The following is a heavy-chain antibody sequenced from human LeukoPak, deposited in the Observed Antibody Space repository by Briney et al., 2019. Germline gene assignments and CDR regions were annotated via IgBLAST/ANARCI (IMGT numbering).Heavy chain of an antibody. CDR1: GGTFSSYA. D-gene: IGHD3-9*01. V-gene: IGHV1-69*04. CDR3: ARDHYYDILTGYYPPLYYGMDV. CDR2: IIPIFGIA. Sequence: SVKVSCKASGGTFSSYAISWVRQAPGQGLEWMGRIIPIFGIANYAQKFQGRVTITADKSTSTAYMELRSLRSDDTAVYYCARDHYYDILTGYYPPLYYGMDVWGKGTTVTVSS. J-gene: IGHJ6*04.